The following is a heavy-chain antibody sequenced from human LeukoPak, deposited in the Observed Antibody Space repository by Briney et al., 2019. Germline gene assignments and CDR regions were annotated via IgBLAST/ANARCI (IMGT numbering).Heavy chain of an antibody. CDR2: IYYSGST. CDR3: ARDSRRVGATGFDY. V-gene: IGHV4-59*01. D-gene: IGHD1-26*01. Sequence: SETLSLTCTVSGGSISSYYWSWIRQPPGKGLEWVGYIYYSGSTNYNPSLKSRVTISVDTSKNQFSLKLSSVTAADTAGYYCARDSRRVGATGFDYWGQGTLVTVSS. J-gene: IGHJ4*02. CDR1: GGSISSYY.